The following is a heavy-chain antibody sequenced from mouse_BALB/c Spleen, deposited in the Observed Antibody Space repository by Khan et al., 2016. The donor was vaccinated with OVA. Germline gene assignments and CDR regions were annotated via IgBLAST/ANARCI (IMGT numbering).Heavy chain of an antibody. D-gene: IGHD2-2*01. CDR1: GYSITSDYA. CDR2: ISYSGST. CDR3: ARVGYDGYAMDY. Sequence: VQLKESGPGLVKPSQSLSLTCTVTGYSITSDYAWYWIRQFPGNKLEWMGYISYSGSTSYNPSINSRITITRDTSKNQFFLQLNSVTTEDTATYYCARVGYDGYAMDYWGQGTSVTVSS. J-gene: IGHJ4*01. V-gene: IGHV3-2*02.